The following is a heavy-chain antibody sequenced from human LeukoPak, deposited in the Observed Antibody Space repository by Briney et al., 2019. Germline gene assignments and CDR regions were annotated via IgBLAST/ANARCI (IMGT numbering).Heavy chain of an antibody. Sequence: SVKVSCKASGGTFSSYAISWVRQAPGQGLEWMGGIIPIFGTASHAQKFQGRVTITADESTSTAYMELSSLRSEDTAVYYCARDIGDGKNWFDPWGQGTLVTVSS. V-gene: IGHV1-69*13. CDR1: GGTFSSYA. D-gene: IGHD1-26*01. CDR3: ARDIGDGKNWFDP. CDR2: IIPIFGTA. J-gene: IGHJ5*02.